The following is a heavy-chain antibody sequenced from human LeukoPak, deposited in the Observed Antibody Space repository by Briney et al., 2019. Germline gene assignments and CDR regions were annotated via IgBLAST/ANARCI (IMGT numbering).Heavy chain of an antibody. CDR1: GYTLTSYD. CDR3: ARGSDIVVVPAAINWFDP. J-gene: IGHJ5*02. CDR2: MNPNSGNT. Sequence: ASVKVSCKASGYTLTSYDINWVRQATGQGLEWMGWMNPNSGNTGYAQKFQGRVTMTRNTSISTAYMELSSLRSEDTAVYYCARGSDIVVVPAAINWFDPWGQGTLVTVSS. V-gene: IGHV1-8*01. D-gene: IGHD2-2*01.